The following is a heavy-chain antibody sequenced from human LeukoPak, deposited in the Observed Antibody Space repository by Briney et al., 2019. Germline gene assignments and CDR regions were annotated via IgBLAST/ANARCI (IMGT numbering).Heavy chain of an antibody. CDR3: ARGPSRGEDFWNMDY. J-gene: IGHJ4*02. V-gene: IGHV3-7*01. CDR2: IRDDGGLK. D-gene: IGHD3-3*01. Sequence: GGSLRLSCAASGFTFSSYAMSWVRQAPGKGLEWVANIRDDGGLKNYVDSVKGRFTISRDNAKNSVSLQMNSLRAEDTAVYYCARGPSRGEDFWNMDYWGQGTLVTVSS. CDR1: GFTFSSYA.